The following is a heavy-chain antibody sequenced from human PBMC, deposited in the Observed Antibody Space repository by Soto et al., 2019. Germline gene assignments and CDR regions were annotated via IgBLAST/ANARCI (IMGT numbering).Heavy chain of an antibody. CDR1: GGSISSYY. V-gene: IGHV4-59*08. CDR3: ARLGAYYQSLEP. D-gene: IGHD3-22*01. J-gene: IGHJ5*02. CDR2: IYYSGST. Sequence: SETLSLTCTVSGGSISSYYWSWIRQPPGKGLEWVGYIYYSGSTNYNPSLKSRVTISVDTSKNQFSLKLSSVTAADTAVYYCARLGAYYQSLEPSGPGTLVTVPS.